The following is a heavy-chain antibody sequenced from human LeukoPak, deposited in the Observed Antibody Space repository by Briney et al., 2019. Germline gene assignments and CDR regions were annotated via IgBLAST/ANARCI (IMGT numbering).Heavy chain of an antibody. CDR3: VRTVGPRSYYYYYGMDV. CDR2: ISAYNGNT. J-gene: IGHJ6*02. Sequence: ASVKVSCKASGYTFTTYGISWVRQAPGQGLEWMGWISAYNGNTNYAQKLQGRVTMTTDTSTSTAYMELRSLRSDDTAVYYCVRTVGPRSYYYYYGMDVWGQGTTVTVSS. CDR1: GYTFTTYG. D-gene: IGHD4-23*01. V-gene: IGHV1-18*01.